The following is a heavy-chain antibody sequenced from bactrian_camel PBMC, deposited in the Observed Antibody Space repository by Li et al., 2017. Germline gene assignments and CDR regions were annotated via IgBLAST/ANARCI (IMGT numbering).Heavy chain of an antibody. J-gene: IGHJ4*01. Sequence: HVQLVESGGGSVQAGGSLRLSCVGSGYIDSDYLMGWFRQAPGKQREGVAAIDRDGTTVYKDSVKGRFTTSRDNAKSTLYLQMNNLSPEDSAMYFCAATPQPFRLLDRLPPRSEYQYWGQGTQVTVS. CDR3: AATPQPFRLLDRLPPRSEYQY. CDR1: GYIDSDYL. CDR2: IDRDGTT. V-gene: IGHV3S53*01. D-gene: IGHD1*01.